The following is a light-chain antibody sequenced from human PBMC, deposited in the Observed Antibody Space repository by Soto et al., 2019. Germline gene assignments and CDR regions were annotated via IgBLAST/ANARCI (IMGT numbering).Light chain of an antibody. CDR1: QSVSSSY. J-gene: IGKJ4*01. V-gene: IGKV3-20*01. Sequence: EIVLTQSPGTLSLSPGERATLSCRASQSVSSSYLAWYQQKPGQAPRLLIYGASSRATGIPDRFSGSGSGTDFTLTISRPAPEDFAVYYCQQYDSSPLTFGGGTKAEIK. CDR3: QQYDSSPLT. CDR2: GAS.